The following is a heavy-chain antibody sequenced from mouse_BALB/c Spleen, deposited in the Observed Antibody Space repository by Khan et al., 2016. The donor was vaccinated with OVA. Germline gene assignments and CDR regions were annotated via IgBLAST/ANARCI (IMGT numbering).Heavy chain of an antibody. V-gene: IGHV5-6*01. CDR2: ISSVGDYT. J-gene: IGHJ3*01. CDR3: ASHLTGSSVY. Sequence: EVQLVESGGDLVKPGGSLKLSCAASGFTFSSYSMSWVRQTPDKRLEWVTTISSVGDYTYYPDSVKGRFTISRDNAKNTLYLQMSSLKSEDTAMYYCASHLTGSSVYWGQGTLVTVSA. CDR1: GFTFSSYS. D-gene: IGHD4-1*01.